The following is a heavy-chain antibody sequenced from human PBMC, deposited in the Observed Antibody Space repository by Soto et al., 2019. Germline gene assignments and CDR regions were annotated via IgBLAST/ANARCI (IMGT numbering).Heavy chain of an antibody. V-gene: IGHV3-30*04. D-gene: IGHD4-4*01. Sequence: GGSLRLSCAASGFTFSSYAMHWIRQAPGKGLEWVAVISYDGSNKYYADPVKGRFTISRDNSKNTLYLQMNSLRAEDTAVYYCAKGRAGWLQFYYYYGMDVWGQGTTVTVTS. CDR2: ISYDGSNK. CDR1: GFTFSSYA. CDR3: AKGRAGWLQFYYYYGMDV. J-gene: IGHJ6*02.